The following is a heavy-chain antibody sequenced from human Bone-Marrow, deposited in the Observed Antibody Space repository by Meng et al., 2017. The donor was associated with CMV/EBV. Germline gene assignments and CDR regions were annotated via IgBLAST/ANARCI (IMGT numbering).Heavy chain of an antibody. J-gene: IGHJ4*02. Sequence: GSLRLSCNVSGGSISRSTYFWGWIRQPPGKGLEWMGSIYYSGSTQYNPSLKSRVTISVDTSKNQFSLKLSSVTAADTAVYYCARRSDFWSGYWENYFDYWGQGTLVTVSS. CDR1: GGSISRSTYF. V-gene: IGHV4-39*07. D-gene: IGHD3-3*01. CDR2: IYYSGST. CDR3: ARRSDFWSGYWENYFDY.